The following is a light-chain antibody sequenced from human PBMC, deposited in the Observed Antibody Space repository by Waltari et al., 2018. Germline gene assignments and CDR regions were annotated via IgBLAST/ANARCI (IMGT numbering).Light chain of an antibody. CDR1: QSISTW. V-gene: IGKV1-5*03. CDR2: KAS. J-gene: IGKJ4*01. Sequence: DIQITQSPSTLSASVGDRVTVTCRASQSISTWLAWYQEKPGKAPKVLIYKASTLQSGVPSRFSGSGSGTEFTLTIDSLQPDDFATYYCQQYNGYPPTFGGGTKVEI. CDR3: QQYNGYPPT.